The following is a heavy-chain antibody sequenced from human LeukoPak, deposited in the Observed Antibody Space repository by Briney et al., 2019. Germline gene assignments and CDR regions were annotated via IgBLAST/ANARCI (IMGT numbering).Heavy chain of an antibody. CDR3: ARDGDSSSWSYYFDY. Sequence: TSETLSLTCTVSGGSISSGGYYWSWIRQPPGKGLEWIGYIYHSGSTYYNPSLKSRVTISVDRSKNQFSLKLSSVTAADTAVYYCARDGDSSSWSYYFDYWGQGTLVTVSS. J-gene: IGHJ4*02. V-gene: IGHV4-30-2*01. CDR2: IYHSGST. D-gene: IGHD6-13*01. CDR1: GGSISSGGYY.